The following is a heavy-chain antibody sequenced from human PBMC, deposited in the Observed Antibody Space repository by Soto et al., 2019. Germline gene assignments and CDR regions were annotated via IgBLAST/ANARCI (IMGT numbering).Heavy chain of an antibody. J-gene: IGHJ3*02. D-gene: IGHD3-22*01. CDR2: ISWNSGNT. CDR1: GFTFDDYA. Sequence: GGSLSLSCAASGFTFDDYAMHWVRQVPGRGLEWVSGISWNSGNTDYADSVKGRFTISRDNAKNTLYLQMNSLRAEDTAVYYCARDMVHYYDSSGYYDSQRRRGDAFDIWGQGTMVTVSS. CDR3: ARDMVHYYDSSGYYDSQRRRGDAFDI. V-gene: IGHV3-9*01.